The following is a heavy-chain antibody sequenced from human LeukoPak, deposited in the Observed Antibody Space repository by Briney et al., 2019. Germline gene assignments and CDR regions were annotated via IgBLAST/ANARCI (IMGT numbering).Heavy chain of an antibody. Sequence: PGGSLRLSCVASGFTFRNYAINWVRLAPGKGLEWVSTISDSGGGTYYADSVKGRFTISRDNSKNTVYLQMNSLRAEDTAMYYCARRDDHNGRDYWGQGTLVTVSS. D-gene: IGHD5-24*01. CDR3: ARRDDHNGRDY. CDR1: GFTFRNYA. J-gene: IGHJ4*02. V-gene: IGHV3-23*01. CDR2: ISDSGGGT.